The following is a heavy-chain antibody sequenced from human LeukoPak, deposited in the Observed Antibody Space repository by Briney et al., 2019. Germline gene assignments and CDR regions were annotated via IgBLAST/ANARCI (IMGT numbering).Heavy chain of an antibody. D-gene: IGHD3-10*01. CDR2: IDWDDDT. Sequence: SGPALVKPTQTLTLTCTFSGFSLNASGMCVSWIRQPPGKALEWLARIDWDDDTYYSTSLNTKRTISEDTSKNQVVLTMTNMDPVDTATYYCARMKRGNYFDYWGQGTLATVSS. V-gene: IGHV2-70*11. CDR3: ARMKRGNYFDY. CDR1: GFSLNASGMC. J-gene: IGHJ4*02.